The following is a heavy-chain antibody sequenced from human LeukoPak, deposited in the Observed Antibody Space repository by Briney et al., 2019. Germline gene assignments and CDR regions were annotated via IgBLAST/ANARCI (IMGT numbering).Heavy chain of an antibody. J-gene: IGHJ4*02. V-gene: IGHV4-39*02. CDR1: GGSISSSSYY. CDR2: IHYSGNT. Sequence: PSETLSLTCTVSGGSISSSSYYWGWIRQPPGKGLEWIGSIHYSGNTYYNPSLKSRVTTSVDTSQNQFSLKLSSVTAADTAVYYCARAQGYSYATLGGYYFDYWGQGTLVTVS. D-gene: IGHD5-18*01. CDR3: ARAQGYSYATLGGYYFDY.